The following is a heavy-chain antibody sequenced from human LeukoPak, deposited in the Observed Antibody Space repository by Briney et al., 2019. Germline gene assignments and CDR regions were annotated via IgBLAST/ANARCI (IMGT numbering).Heavy chain of an antibody. J-gene: IGHJ6*03. V-gene: IGHV3-23*01. CDR1: GLPLSSYA. CDR2: TSSSDPGT. D-gene: IGHD6-19*01. Sequence: GGSLRLSCAASGLPLSSYAMSWVRQGPGKGLEWVAATSSSDPGTYHADSVRGRFTISRDNSKNTLYLQMNSLRAEDTAVYYCARLFASSGWQSNYYYYMDVWGKGTTVTISS. CDR3: ARLFASSGWQSNYYYYMDV.